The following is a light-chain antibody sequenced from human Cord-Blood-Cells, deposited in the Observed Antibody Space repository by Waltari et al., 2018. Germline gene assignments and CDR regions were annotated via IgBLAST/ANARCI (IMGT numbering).Light chain of an antibody. V-gene: IGLV2-14*01. Sequence: QSALTQPASVSGSPGQSITISCTGTSSDVGGYKHVSWYQQHPGKAPKLMIYDVSNRPSGVSNRFSGSKSGNTASLTISGLQAEDEADYYCSSYTSSSTLDVVFGGGTKLTVL. CDR1: SSDVGGYKH. CDR2: DVS. CDR3: SSYTSSSTLDVV. J-gene: IGLJ2*01.